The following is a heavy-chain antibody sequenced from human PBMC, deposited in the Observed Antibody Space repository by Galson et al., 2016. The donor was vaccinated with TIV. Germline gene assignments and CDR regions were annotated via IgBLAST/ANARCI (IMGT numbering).Heavy chain of an antibody. CDR2: IKEDGREE. D-gene: IGHD2-15*01. Sequence: SLRLSCAASGFTFSDYWMTWVRLTPGKGLEWVANIKEDGREEYYVDSVTGRFTVSRDNARNSLFLQMTSLRAEDTAIYYCAREKAVGPALLDLWGQGVPVTVSP. CDR3: AREKAVGPALLDL. J-gene: IGHJ5*02. V-gene: IGHV3-7*03. CDR1: GFTFSDYW.